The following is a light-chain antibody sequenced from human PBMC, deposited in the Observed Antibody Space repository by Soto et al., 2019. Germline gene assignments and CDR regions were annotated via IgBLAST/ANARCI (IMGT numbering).Light chain of an antibody. J-gene: IGLJ1*01. V-gene: IGLV2-14*01. Sequence: VLTQPASVSGSPGQPITISCTGTRSDIGGYNYVYWHQQHPGKAPKLMIYDVTNRPSGVSDRFSGSKSGNTASLTISGLQAEDEADYYCSSYTSSSTYVFGAGTKVTVL. CDR2: DVT. CDR3: SSYTSSSTYV. CDR1: RSDIGGYNY.